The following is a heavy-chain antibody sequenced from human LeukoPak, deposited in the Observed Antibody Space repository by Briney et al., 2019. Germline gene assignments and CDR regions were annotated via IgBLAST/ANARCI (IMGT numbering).Heavy chain of an antibody. CDR2: IYSGGST. J-gene: IGHJ4*02. Sequence: GGSLRLSCAASGFTVSSNYMSWVRQAPGKGLEWVSVIYSGGSTYYADSVKGRFTISRDNSKTTLYLQMNSLRAEDTAVYYCAREGRVTIFGVVIGLDYWGQGTLVTVSS. V-gene: IGHV3-66*01. D-gene: IGHD3-3*01. CDR3: AREGRVTIFGVVIGLDY. CDR1: GFTVSSNY.